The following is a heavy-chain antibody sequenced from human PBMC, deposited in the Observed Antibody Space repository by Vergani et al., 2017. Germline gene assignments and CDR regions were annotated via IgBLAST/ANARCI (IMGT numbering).Heavy chain of an antibody. D-gene: IGHD3-22*01. CDR3: ASDISGGYYDSSGYLNAFDI. CDR1: GGSISSGDYY. CDR2: IYYSGST. J-gene: IGHJ3*02. V-gene: IGHV4-30-4*08. Sequence: QVQLQESGPGLVKPSQTLSLTCTVSGGSISSGDYYWSWIRQTPGKGLEWIGYIYYSGSTYYNPSLKSRVTISVETSKNQFSLKLSSVTAADTAVYYCASDISGGYYDSSGYLNAFDIWGQGTMVTVSS.